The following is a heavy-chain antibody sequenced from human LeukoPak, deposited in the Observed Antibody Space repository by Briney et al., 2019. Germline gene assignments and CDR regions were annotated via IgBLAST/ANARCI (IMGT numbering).Heavy chain of an antibody. CDR1: GYTFSRYG. V-gene: IGHV3-30*18. Sequence: PGRSLRLSCAASGYTFSRYGMQWVRQAPGKGLEWVAAISYDGSNKYYADSVKGRFTISRDNSKNTLYLQMNSLRAEDTAVYYCAKNNRQWLVQFAFDIWGQGTMVTVSS. J-gene: IGHJ3*02. CDR3: AKNNRQWLVQFAFDI. D-gene: IGHD6-19*01. CDR2: ISYDGSNK.